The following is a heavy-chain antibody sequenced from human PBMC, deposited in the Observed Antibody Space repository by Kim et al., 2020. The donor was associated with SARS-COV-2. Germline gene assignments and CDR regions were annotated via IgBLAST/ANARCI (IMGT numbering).Heavy chain of an antibody. Sequence: GGSLRLSCAASGFTFSSYAMSWVRQAPGKGLEWVSAISGSGGSTYYADSVKGRFTISRDNSKNTLYLQMNSLRAEDTAVYYCAKDRFGSGSYFWFDPWGQGTLVTVSS. CDR2: ISGSGGST. CDR3: AKDRFGSGSYFWFDP. CDR1: GFTFSSYA. J-gene: IGHJ5*02. V-gene: IGHV3-23*01. D-gene: IGHD1-26*01.